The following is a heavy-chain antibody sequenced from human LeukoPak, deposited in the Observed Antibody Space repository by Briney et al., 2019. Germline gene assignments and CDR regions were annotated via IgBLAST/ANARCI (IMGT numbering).Heavy chain of an antibody. CDR2: IYYSGST. V-gene: IGHV4-59*01. CDR3: ARDAGAGTDY. CDR1: GGSISSYF. D-gene: IGHD6-13*01. Sequence: SETLSLTCTVSGGSISSYFWSWIRQPPGKGLEWIGYIYYSGSTNYNPSLKSRVTISVDTSKNQFSLKLSSVTAADTAVYYCARDAGAGTDYWGQGILVTVSS. J-gene: IGHJ4*02.